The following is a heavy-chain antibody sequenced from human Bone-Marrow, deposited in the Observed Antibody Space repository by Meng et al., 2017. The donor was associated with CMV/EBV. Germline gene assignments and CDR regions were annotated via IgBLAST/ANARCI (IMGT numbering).Heavy chain of an antibody. CDR2: IYYSGST. J-gene: IGHJ6*02. CDR3: ARDTGMATIIYYYYGMDV. D-gene: IGHD5-24*01. V-gene: IGHV4-39*07. CDR1: GGSISSSSYY. Sequence: SETLSLTCTVSGGSISSSSYYWGWIRQPPGKGLEWIGSIYYSGSTDYNPSLKSRVTISVVTSKNQFSLKLSSVTAAITAVYYCARDTGMATIIYYYYGMDVWGQGTTVTVSS.